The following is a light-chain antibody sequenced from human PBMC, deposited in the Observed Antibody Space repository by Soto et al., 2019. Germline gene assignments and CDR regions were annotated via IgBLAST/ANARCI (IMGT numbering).Light chain of an antibody. CDR3: QSYDNSLSGYV. V-gene: IGLV1-40*01. CDR2: GNS. CDR1: SSNIGANYD. Sequence: QSALTQPPSVSGAPGQRVTISCTGSSSNIGANYDVHWYQQLPGTAPKPLIYGNSNRPSGVPDRFSVSKSGTSATLVITGLQAEDEADYFCQSYDNSLSGYVFGTGTQLTVL. J-gene: IGLJ1*01.